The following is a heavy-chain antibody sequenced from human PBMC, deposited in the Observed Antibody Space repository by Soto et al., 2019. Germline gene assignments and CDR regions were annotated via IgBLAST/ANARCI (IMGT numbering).Heavy chain of an antibody. CDR3: AGRRDYYYGMDV. J-gene: IGHJ6*02. CDR1: GFTFSGYW. Sequence: GGSLRLSCAASGFTFSGYWMHWVRQAPGKGLEWVSRINSDGSSTSYADSVKGRFTISRDNAKNTVYLQMSSLRAEDTAVYYCAGRRDYYYGMDVWGQGTTVTVSS. D-gene: IGHD1-1*01. CDR2: INSDGSST. V-gene: IGHV3-74*01.